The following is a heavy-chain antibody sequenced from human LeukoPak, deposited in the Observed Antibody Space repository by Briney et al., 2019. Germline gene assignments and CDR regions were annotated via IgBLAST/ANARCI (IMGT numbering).Heavy chain of an antibody. Sequence: PGGSLRLSCAASGFTFSSYGMHWVRQAPGKGLEWVAFIWYDGSNKYYADSVKGRFTISRDNSKNTLYLQMNSLRAEDTAVYYCAKDILTGYYSYDYWGQGTLVTVSS. J-gene: IGHJ4*02. CDR2: IWYDGSNK. V-gene: IGHV3-30*02. CDR1: GFTFSSYG. CDR3: AKDILTGYYSYDY. D-gene: IGHD3-9*01.